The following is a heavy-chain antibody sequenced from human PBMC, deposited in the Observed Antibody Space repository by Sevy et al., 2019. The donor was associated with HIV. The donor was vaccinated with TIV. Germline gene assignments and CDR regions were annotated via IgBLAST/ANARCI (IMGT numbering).Heavy chain of an antibody. CDR2: IKQDGSEK. D-gene: IGHD2-2*01. CDR3: ARERYIVVVKGFDY. V-gene: IGHV3-7*01. J-gene: IGHJ4*02. CDR1: GFTFSSYW. Sequence: GGSLRLSCAASGFTFSSYWMSWVRQAPGKGLEWVANIKQDGSEKYYGDSVKGRFTISRDNANNSLYLQMNSLRAEDTAVYYCARERYIVVVKGFDYWGQGTLVTVSS.